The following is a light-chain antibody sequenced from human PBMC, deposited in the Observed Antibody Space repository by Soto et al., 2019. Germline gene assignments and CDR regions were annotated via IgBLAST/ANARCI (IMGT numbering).Light chain of an antibody. CDR2: GAS. CDR1: QSISSY. CDR3: QQSYSTLTWT. Sequence: DIPLTQSHSSLSASVLDRIPIXLLASQSISSYLNWYQHKPGKAPKLLIYGASSLQSGVPSRFSGSGSGTDFTLTVSSLQPEDFATYYCQQSYSTLTWTFGQGTKVDIK. V-gene: IGKV1-39*01. J-gene: IGKJ1*01.